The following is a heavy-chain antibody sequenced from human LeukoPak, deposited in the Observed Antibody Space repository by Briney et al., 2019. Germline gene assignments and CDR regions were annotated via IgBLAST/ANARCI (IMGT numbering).Heavy chain of an antibody. Sequence: SETLSLTCTVSGYSISSGYYWGWIRQPPGKGLEWIGSIYHSGSTYYNPSLKGRVTISVDTSKNQFSLKLSSVTAADTAVYYCARLRSWGQGTLVTVSS. J-gene: IGHJ4*02. V-gene: IGHV4-38-2*02. D-gene: IGHD3-10*01. CDR1: GYSISSGYY. CDR3: ARLRS. CDR2: IYHSGST.